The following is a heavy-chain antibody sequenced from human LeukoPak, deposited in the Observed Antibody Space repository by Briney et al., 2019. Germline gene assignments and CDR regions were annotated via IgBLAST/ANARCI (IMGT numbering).Heavy chain of an antibody. J-gene: IGHJ4*02. CDR2: IVPIFGTA. Sequence: SVKVSCKASGGTFSSYAISWVRQAPGQGLEWMGGIVPIFGTANYAQKFQGRVTITTDESTSTAYMELSSLRSEDTAVYYCARCSEYYDSSGYYYFEYWGQGTLVTVSS. D-gene: IGHD3-22*01. CDR3: ARCSEYYDSSGYYYFEY. V-gene: IGHV1-69*05. CDR1: GGTFSSYA.